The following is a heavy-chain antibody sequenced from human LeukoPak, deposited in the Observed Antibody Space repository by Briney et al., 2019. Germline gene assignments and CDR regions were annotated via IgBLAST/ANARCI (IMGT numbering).Heavy chain of an antibody. CDR2: ISSSSTI. D-gene: IGHD4-17*01. J-gene: IGHJ6*02. CDR1: GFTFSNYW. Sequence: PGGSLRLSCAASGFTFSNYWMHWVRQAPGKGLEWVSYISSSSTIYYADSVKGRFTISRDNAKNSLYLQMNSLRDEDTAVYYCARETYGDYYYYGMDVWGQGTTVTVSS. CDR3: ARETYGDYYYYGMDV. V-gene: IGHV3-69-1*01.